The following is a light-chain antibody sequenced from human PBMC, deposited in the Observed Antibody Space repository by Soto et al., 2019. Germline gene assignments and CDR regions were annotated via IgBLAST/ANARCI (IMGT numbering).Light chain of an antibody. CDR1: QSVRSSY. J-gene: IGKJ1*01. Sequence: EIVLTQSPGTLSLSPGERATLSCRSSQSVRSSYLTWYQQKPGQAPRLLIYGASSRATGIPDRFSGSGSGTDFTLSISRLEPEDFAVYYCQQDGSPWTFGQGTKVEIK. CDR2: GAS. V-gene: IGKV3-20*01. CDR3: QQDGSPWT.